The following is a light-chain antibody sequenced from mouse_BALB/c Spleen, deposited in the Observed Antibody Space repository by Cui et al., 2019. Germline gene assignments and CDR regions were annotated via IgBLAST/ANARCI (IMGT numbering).Light chain of an antibody. CDR3: QQHNEDPST. Sequence: DVQITQSPSYLAASPGDTITINCRASKSISKYLAWYQEKPGKTTKLLIYPGSTLQSGIPSRFSGSGSSTDFTLTISSLEPEDFAIYYCQQHNEDPSTFGGGTKLEIK. J-gene: IGKJ1*01. CDR1: KSISKY. V-gene: IGKV16-104*01. CDR2: PGS.